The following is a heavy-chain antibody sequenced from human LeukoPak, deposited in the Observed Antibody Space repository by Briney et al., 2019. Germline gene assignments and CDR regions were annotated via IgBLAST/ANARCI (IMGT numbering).Heavy chain of an antibody. CDR3: SSLRGSSSQYFQH. D-gene: IGHD6-13*01. J-gene: IGHJ1*01. CDR1: GFSFINAW. V-gene: IGHV3-15*01. Sequence: KPGGSLRPSCPASGFSFINAWMSWVRQAPGKGLEWVGRITSRIDGGTTDYAATVKGRFTISRDDSKDTLYLEMDSLQTEDTAVYYCSSLRGSSSQYFQHWGQGTLVTVSS. CDR2: ITSRIDGGTT.